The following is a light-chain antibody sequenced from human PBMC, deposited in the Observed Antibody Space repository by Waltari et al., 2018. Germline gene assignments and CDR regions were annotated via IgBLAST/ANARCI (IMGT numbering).Light chain of an antibody. CDR3: QQYNNWPPSWT. V-gene: IGKV3-15*01. Sequence: EIAMTQSPATLSVSHGERATLSCRASQSVSSNLAWYQQKPGQATRLLIYGASTRATGIPARVSGSGSGTEFTLTISSLQSEDFAVYYCQQYNNWPPSWTFGQGTKVEIK. J-gene: IGKJ1*01. CDR1: QSVSSN. CDR2: GAS.